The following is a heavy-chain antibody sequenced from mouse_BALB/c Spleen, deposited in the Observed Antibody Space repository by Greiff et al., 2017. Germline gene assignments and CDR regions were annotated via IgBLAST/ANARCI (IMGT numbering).Heavy chain of an antibody. D-gene: IGHD2-10*02. CDR2: IDPYNGGT. J-gene: IGHJ4*01. Sequence: EVQLQQSGPELVKPGASVKVSCKASGFAFTSYNMSWVKQSPGKSLEWIGYIDPYNGGTSYNQKFKGKATLTVDKSTSTAYLHLNSLTSEDSAVYYCARYGTEDAMDYWGQGTSVTVSS. CDR3: ARYGTEDAMDY. V-gene: IGHV1S135*01. CDR1: GFAFTSYN.